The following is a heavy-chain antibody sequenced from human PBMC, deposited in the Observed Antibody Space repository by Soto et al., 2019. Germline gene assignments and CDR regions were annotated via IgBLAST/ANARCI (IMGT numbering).Heavy chain of an antibody. D-gene: IGHD1-26*01. CDR1: VVTFKGYG. V-gene: IGHV3-30*03. CDR3: ARDGWASNWYFDL. Sequence: PWGSLRVACGSPVVTFKGYGMHWVRQAPGKGLEWVAVISYDGKQTYYADSVKGRFTISKDKSKRTLFLQMNSLRVDDTAVYYCARDGWASNWYFDLWGRGTLVTVSS. CDR2: ISYDGKQT. J-gene: IGHJ2*01.